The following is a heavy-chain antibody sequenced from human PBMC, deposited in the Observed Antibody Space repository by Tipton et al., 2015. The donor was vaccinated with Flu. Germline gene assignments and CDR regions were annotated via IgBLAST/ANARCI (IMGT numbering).Heavy chain of an antibody. Sequence: LRLSCTVSGGSISSGGYYWSWIRQHPGKGLEWIGYIYYSGSTYYNPSLKSRVTISVDTSKNQFSLKLSSVTAADTAVYYCARCLRARGGFDYWGQGTLVTVSS. V-gene: IGHV4-31*03. D-gene: IGHD3-16*01. J-gene: IGHJ4*02. CDR2: IYYSGST. CDR1: GGSISSGGYY. CDR3: ARCLRARGGFDY.